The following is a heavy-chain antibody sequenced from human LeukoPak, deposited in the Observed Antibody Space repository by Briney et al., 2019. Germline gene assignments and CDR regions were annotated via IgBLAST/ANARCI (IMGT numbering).Heavy chain of an antibody. CDR1: GGSISSYY. J-gene: IGHJ6*02. CDR3: ARHYCSSTSCLDYYYGMDV. D-gene: IGHD2-2*01. CDR2: IYYSGST. V-gene: IGHV4-59*08. Sequence: PSETLSLTCTVSGGSISSYYWSWIRQPPGKGLQWTGYIYYSGSTNYNPSLRSRVTISVDTSKNQFSLKLSSVTAADTAVYYCARHYCSSTSCLDYYYGMDVWGQGTTVTVSS.